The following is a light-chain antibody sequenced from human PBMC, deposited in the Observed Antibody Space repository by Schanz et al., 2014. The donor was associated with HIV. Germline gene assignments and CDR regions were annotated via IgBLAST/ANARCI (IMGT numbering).Light chain of an antibody. CDR1: SSDVGKYNH. V-gene: IGLV2-8*01. CDR2: GVS. J-gene: IGLJ2*01. CDR3: TSYAATNKVV. Sequence: QSALTQPPSASGSPGQSVTISCTGTSSDVGKYNHVSWYQQHPGKVPKVMIYGVSERPSGVPDRFSGSKSGNTASLTISGLQAADEADYYCTSYAATNKVVFGGGTKLTVL.